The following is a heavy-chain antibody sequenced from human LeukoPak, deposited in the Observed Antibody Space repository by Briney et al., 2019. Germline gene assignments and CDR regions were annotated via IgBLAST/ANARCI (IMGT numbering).Heavy chain of an antibody. J-gene: IGHJ4*02. CDR3: ARGDVDTAMVPFDY. V-gene: IGHV3-21*01. CDR1: GFIFSSYS. CDR2: ISSSSNYI. Sequence: GGSLRLSCAASGFIFSSYSMNWVRQAPGKGLEWVSSISSSSNYIYYADSVKGRFTISRDNAKNSLYLQMNSLRAEGTAVYYCARGDVDTAMVPFDYWGQGTLVTVSS. D-gene: IGHD5-18*01.